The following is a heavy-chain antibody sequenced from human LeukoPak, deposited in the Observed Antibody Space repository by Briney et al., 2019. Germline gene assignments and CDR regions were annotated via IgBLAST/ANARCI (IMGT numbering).Heavy chain of an antibody. V-gene: IGHV4-59*01. J-gene: IGHJ6*02. CDR1: GGPISSYY. CDR3: ARDNYYYGMDV. Sequence: PSETLSLTCTVSGGPISSYYWSWIRQPPGKGLEWIGYIYYSGSTNYNPSPKSRVTISVDTSKNQFSLKLSSVTAADTAVYYCARDNYYYGMDVWGQGTTVTVSS. CDR2: IYYSGST.